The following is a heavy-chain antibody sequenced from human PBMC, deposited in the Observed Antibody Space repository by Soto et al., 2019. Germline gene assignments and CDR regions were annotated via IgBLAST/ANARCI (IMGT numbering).Heavy chain of an antibody. CDR1: RFTFSDYY. V-gene: IGHV3-11*01. CDR2: ISSSGNSI. CDR3: ARMRAGEVAAAFYFDY. D-gene: IGHD2-15*01. Sequence: QVQLVESGGGLVKPGGSLRLSCTASRFTFSDYYMSWIRQAPGKELEWVSYISSSGNSIYYADSVKGRFTISRDNANNSLYLQMNSLRAEDTAVYYCARMRAGEVAAAFYFDYWGQGTLVTVSS. J-gene: IGHJ4*02.